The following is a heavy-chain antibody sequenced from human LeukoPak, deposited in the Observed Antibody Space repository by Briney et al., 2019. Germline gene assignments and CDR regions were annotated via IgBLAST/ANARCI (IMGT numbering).Heavy chain of an antibody. J-gene: IGHJ4*01. CDR3: ARDPFMTTGWGIDY. CDR2: ISYDGSNK. CDR1: GFTFSSYA. V-gene: IGHV3-30-3*01. D-gene: IGHD4-17*01. Sequence: GGSLRLSCAASGFTFSSYAMHWVRQAPGKGLEWVAVISYDGSNKYYADSVRGRFTISRDNTKNSLYLQMNSLRAEDTAVYYCARDPFMTTGWGIDYWGQGTLVTVSS.